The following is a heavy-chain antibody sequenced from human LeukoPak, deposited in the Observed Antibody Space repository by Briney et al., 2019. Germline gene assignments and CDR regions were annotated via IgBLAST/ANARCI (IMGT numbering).Heavy chain of an antibody. V-gene: IGHV6-1*01. CDR3: ARDSRDSNSWNDFDY. CDR2: TYYRSKWYY. Sequence: SQTLSLTCGISGDSVSSNSATWNWIRQSPSRGLEWLGRTYYRSKWYYNYAVSVKSRITINPDTSKNQFSLRLNSVTPEDTAVYYCARDSRDSNSWNDFDYWGQGTLVTVSS. D-gene: IGHD6-13*01. CDR1: GDSVSSNSAT. J-gene: IGHJ4*02.